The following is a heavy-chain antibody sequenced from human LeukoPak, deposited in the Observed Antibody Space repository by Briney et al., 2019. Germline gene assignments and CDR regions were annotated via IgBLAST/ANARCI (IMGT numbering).Heavy chain of an antibody. CDR1: GFTFSSYA. CDR2: ISSSSSYI. J-gene: IGHJ4*02. CDR3: AKTGTPWYYFDY. Sequence: GGSLRLSCAASGFTFSSYAMSWVRQAPGKGLEWVSSISSSSSYIYYADSVKGRFTISRDNSKNTLYLQMNSLRAEDTAVYYCAKTGTPWYYFDYWGQGTLVTVSS. D-gene: IGHD6-13*01. V-gene: IGHV3-23*01.